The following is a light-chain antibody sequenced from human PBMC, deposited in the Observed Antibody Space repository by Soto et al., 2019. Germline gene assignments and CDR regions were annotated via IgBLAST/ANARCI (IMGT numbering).Light chain of an antibody. J-gene: IGLJ3*02. CDR2: AVN. V-gene: IGLV2-11*01. CDR3: CSYAGNYTWV. CDR1: SSDVGDYNY. Sequence: QSALTQPRSVSGSPGQSVTISCTGTSSDVGDYNYVSWYQQHPGKAPKLLIYAVNMRPSGVPDRFSGSKSGNTASLTISGLQAEDEADYSCCSYAGNYTWVFGGGTKLTVL.